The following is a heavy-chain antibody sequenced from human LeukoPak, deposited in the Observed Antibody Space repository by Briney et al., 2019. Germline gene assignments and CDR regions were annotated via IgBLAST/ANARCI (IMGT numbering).Heavy chain of an antibody. CDR1: GGSFSGYY. CDR3: ARGSSGYYLPFDY. J-gene: IGHJ4*02. CDR2: INHSGST. V-gene: IGHV4-34*01. D-gene: IGHD3-22*01. Sequence: PSETLSLTCAVYGGSFSGYYWSWIRQPPGKGLEWIGEINHSGSTNYNPSLKSRVTISVDTSKNQFSLKLSSVTAADTAVYYCARGSSGYYLPFDYWGQGTLVTVSS.